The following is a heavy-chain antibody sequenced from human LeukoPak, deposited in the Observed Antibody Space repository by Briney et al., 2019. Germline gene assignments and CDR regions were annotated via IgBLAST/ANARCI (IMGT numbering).Heavy chain of an antibody. CDR1: GGSISSYY. Sequence: SETLSLTCTVSGGSISSYYWSWIRQPPGKGLEWIGYIYYSGSTNYSPSLKSRVIISVDTSKNQFSLKLSSVTAADTAVYYCARQGYSGYGILDFWGQGTLVTVSS. CDR2: IYYSGST. J-gene: IGHJ4*02. V-gene: IGHV4-59*08. CDR3: ARQGYSGYGILDF. D-gene: IGHD5-12*01.